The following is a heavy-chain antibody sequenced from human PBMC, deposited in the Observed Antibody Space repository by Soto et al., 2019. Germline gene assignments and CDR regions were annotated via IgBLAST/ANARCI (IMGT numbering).Heavy chain of an antibody. V-gene: IGHV1-69*01. CDR2: IIPIFGTA. J-gene: IGHJ3*02. CDR3: ARVDCGGGSCLDAFDI. Sequence: QVQLVQSGAEVKKPGSSVKVSCKASGGTFSSYAISWVRQAPGHGLEWMGGIIPIFGTANYAQKFQGRVTITADESTSTAYMELSSLRSEDTAVYYCARVDCGGGSCLDAFDIWGQGTMVTVSS. D-gene: IGHD2-15*01. CDR1: GGTFSSYA.